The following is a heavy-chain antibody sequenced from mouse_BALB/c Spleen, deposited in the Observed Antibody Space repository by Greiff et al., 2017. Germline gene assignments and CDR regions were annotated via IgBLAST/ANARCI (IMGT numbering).Heavy chain of an antibody. J-gene: IGHJ4*01. Sequence: EVQLVESGGGLVKPGGSLKLSCAASGFTFSSYAMSWVRQTPEKRLEWVASISSGGSTYYPDSVKGRFTTSRDNARNILYLQMSSLRSEDTAMYYCARALTYYGNYGAMDYWGQGTSVTVSS. CDR1: GFTFSSYA. D-gene: IGHD2-10*01. CDR2: ISSGGST. V-gene: IGHV5-6-5*01. CDR3: ARALTYYGNYGAMDY.